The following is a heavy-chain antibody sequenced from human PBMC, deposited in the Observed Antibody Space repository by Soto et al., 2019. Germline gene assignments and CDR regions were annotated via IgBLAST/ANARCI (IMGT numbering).Heavy chain of an antibody. D-gene: IGHD2-2*01. Sequence: GGSPEICFGGPGFPFFSDALGRGPPAPGEGGEWVSAISGSGGSTYYADSVKGRFTISRDNSKNTLYLQINSLRAEDTAVYYCAKDSLLVVPAALTNTVDYWGQGTLVTVSS. V-gene: IGHV3-23*01. J-gene: IGHJ4*02. CDR1: GFPFFSDA. CDR2: ISGSGGST. CDR3: AKDSLLVVPAALTNTVDY.